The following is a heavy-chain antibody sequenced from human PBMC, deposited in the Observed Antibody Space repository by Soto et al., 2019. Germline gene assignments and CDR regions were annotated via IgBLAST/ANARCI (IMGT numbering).Heavy chain of an antibody. Sequence: SETLSLTCTASGGSIRSYYWSWIRQPPGKGLEWIGYIYYCGSTNYNPSLKSRVTISVDTSKNQFSLKLSSVTAADTAVYYCARHLNEDYYYYYMDVWGKGTTVTVSS. D-gene: IGHD2-8*01. CDR1: GGSIRSYY. CDR3: ARHLNEDYYYYYMDV. CDR2: IYYCGST. J-gene: IGHJ6*03. V-gene: IGHV4-59*08.